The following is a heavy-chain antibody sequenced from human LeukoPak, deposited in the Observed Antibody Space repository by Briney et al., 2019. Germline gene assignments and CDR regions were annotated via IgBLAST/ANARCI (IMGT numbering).Heavy chain of an antibody. V-gene: IGHV3-23*01. CDR1: GFTFSSYA. J-gene: IGHJ4*02. D-gene: IGHD6-19*01. CDR3: AKETYSSGWYPYFDY. Sequence: GGSLRLSCAASGFTFSSYAMSWVRQAPGKGLERVSAISGSGGSTYYADSVKGRFTISRDNSKNTLYLQMNSLRAEDTAVYYCAKETYSSGWYPYFDYWGQGTLVTVSS. CDR2: ISGSGGST.